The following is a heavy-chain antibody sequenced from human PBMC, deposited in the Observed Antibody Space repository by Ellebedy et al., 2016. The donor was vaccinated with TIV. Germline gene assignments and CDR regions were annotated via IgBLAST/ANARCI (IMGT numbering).Heavy chain of an antibody. V-gene: IGHV1-69*13. J-gene: IGHJ6*02. CDR2: IIPIYGTT. D-gene: IGHD4-17*01. Sequence: ASVKVSXXSSGDTFSTYAISWVRQAPGQGLEWIGGIIPIYGTTNYAQKFRGRVTITADESTRTAYMELSSLRSEDTAVYYCARPTVTTTYYYYAVDVWGQGTAVIVSS. CDR1: GDTFSTYA. CDR3: ARPTVTTTYYYYAVDV.